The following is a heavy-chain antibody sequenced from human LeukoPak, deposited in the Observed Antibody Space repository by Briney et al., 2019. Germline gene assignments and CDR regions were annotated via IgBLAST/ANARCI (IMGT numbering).Heavy chain of an antibody. J-gene: IGHJ4*02. D-gene: IGHD3-10*01. CDR2: ISSSGSTI. V-gene: IGHV3-48*03. CDR1: AFTFSSYE. Sequence: PGGSLRLSCAASAFTFSSYEMNWVRQAPGKGLEWISYISSSGSTIYYADSVKGRSTISRDNAKNSLYLQMNSLRAEDTAVYYCATNLWFGELDDYWGQGTLVTVSS. CDR3: ATNLWFGELDDY.